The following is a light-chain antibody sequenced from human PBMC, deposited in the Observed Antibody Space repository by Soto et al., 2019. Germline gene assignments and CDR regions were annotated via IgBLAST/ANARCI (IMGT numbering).Light chain of an antibody. CDR1: QSVTSTY. Sequence: EIVLTQSPGTLSLSPGERATLSCRASQSVTSTYLAWYQHKYGQAPRLLIFGTSNRATGIPHRFSGSGSGTDFTLTISRLETEDFAVYYCHQYGSSPVTFGPGTKVEIK. J-gene: IGKJ3*01. CDR2: GTS. V-gene: IGKV3-20*01. CDR3: HQYGSSPVT.